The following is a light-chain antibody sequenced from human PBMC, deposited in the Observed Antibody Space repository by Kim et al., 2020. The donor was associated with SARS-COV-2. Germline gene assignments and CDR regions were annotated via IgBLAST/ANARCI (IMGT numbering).Light chain of an antibody. Sequence: DVVMTQSPLSLPVTLGQPASISCRSSQSLVHTDGNTYLTWCQQRPGQSPRRLIYKVSNRDSGVPGRFSGSGSGADFTLKISRVEADDVGVYYCVQGTHCPWTSGQGTKVDIK. J-gene: IGKJ1*01. CDR3: VQGTHCPWT. CDR1: QSLVHTDGNTY. CDR2: KVS. V-gene: IGKV2-30*02.